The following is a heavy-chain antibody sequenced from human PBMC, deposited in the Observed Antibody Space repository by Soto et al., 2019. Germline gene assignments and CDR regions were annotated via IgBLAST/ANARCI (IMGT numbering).Heavy chain of an antibody. D-gene: IGHD6-13*01. V-gene: IGHV3-23*01. CDR3: AKGGSSRALFHFDY. Sequence: EVQLLESGGGLVQPGGSLRLSCAASGFTFSSSAMSWVRQVPGKGLEWVSAISGSGGTTYHADSVKGRFTISRDNSKNTLYLQMNSLRAEDTAVYYCAKGGSSRALFHFDYWGQGTLVTVSS. J-gene: IGHJ4*02. CDR2: ISGSGGTT. CDR1: GFTFSSSA.